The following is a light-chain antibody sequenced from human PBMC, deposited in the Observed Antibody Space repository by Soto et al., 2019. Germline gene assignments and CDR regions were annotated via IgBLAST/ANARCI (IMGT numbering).Light chain of an antibody. CDR2: GAS. CDR1: QSVRSD. J-gene: IGKJ1*01. CDR3: QQYNTWPPWT. V-gene: IGKV3-15*01. Sequence: VVMTQSPATVSVSPGETVTLSCRASQSVRSDVAWYQQRPGQAPRLLIFGASSRVADVPARFSGSGSGTDVTLTISSLQSEDFAVYHCQQYNTWPPWTFGQGTKVE.